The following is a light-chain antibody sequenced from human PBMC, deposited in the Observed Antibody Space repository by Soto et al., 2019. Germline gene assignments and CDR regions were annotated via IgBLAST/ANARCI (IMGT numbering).Light chain of an antibody. V-gene: IGKV1D-12*01. Sequence: DIQMSQSPSSVSASVEDRVTITCRASQGISSRLAWYQQKPGKAPKLLIYAASNLQSDVPSRFTGSGSGTDFTLTISSLQPDDFATYYCQQYNTYSLLTFGGGTKVDIK. CDR2: AAS. CDR3: QQYNTYSLLT. CDR1: QGISSR. J-gene: IGKJ4*01.